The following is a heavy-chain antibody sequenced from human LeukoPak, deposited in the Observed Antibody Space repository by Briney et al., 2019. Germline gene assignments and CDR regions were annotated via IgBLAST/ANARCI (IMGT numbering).Heavy chain of an antibody. D-gene: IGHD2-8*01. V-gene: IGHV4-39*07. J-gene: IGHJ5*02. CDR3: ARDLMVYGSPPYNWFDP. CDR1: GGSISSSSYY. Sequence: SETLSLTCTVSGGSISSSSYYWSWIRQPPGKGLEWIGEINHSGSTNYNPSLKSRVTISVDTSKNQFSLKLSSVTAADTAVYYCARDLMVYGSPPYNWFDPWGQGTLVTASS. CDR2: INHSGST.